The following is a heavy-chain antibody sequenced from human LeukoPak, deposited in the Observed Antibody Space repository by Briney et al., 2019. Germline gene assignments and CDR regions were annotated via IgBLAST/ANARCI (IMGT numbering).Heavy chain of an antibody. V-gene: IGHV3-30*02. CDR1: GFTFSASG. J-gene: IGHJ1*01. Sequence: PGGSLRLSCAPSGFTFSASGMHWVRQAPGKGLEWVAFVHARGNLIYYRDSVQGRFTISRDNSKNTLSLQLNSLQVEDTGVYYCARSLSDREYFQHWGQGTLVTVSS. CDR2: VHARGNLI. CDR3: ARSLSDREYFQH.